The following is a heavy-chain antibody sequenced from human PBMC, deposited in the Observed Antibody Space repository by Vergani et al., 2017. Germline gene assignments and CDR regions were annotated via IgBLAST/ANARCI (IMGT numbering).Heavy chain of an antibody. CDR3: ASLGYCSGGGCAAPFDY. CDR1: GFTFSSYW. V-gene: IGHV3-7*01. J-gene: IGHJ4*02. D-gene: IGHD2-15*01. Sequence: EVQLVESGGGLVKPGGSLRLSCAASGFTFSSYWMSWVRQAPGKGLEWVANINQDESQKYYVDSVKGRFTISRDNAENSLYLQMNRLRVEDTAVYYCASLGYCSGGGCAAPFDYWGQGTLVTVSS. CDR2: INQDESQK.